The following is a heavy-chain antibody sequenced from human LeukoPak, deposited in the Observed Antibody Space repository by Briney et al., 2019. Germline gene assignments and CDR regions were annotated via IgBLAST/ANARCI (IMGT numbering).Heavy chain of an antibody. J-gene: IGHJ4*02. V-gene: IGHV4-31*11. D-gene: IGHD5-18*01. Sequence: SETLSLTCAVYGGSFSGYYWSWIRQPPGKGLEWIGYIYYSGGTYYNPSLKSRVTVSVDTSKNQFSLKLSSVTAADTAVYYCARAQFGIQLWPGFDYWGQGTLVTVSS. CDR2: IYYSGGT. CDR3: ARAQFGIQLWPGFDY. CDR1: GGSFSGYY.